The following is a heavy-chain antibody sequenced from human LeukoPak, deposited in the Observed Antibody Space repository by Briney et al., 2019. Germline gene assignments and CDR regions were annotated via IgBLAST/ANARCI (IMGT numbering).Heavy chain of an antibody. CDR3: ARAEGYSYAFYFVY. J-gene: IGHJ4*02. Sequence: GSLRLTPAASRFTFRSYWMTCGRQAPGKGLEWVANIKYGGSEKYYSDSVKGRFTISRDNTQNSQYLHMNSLRAEGTAVYFCARAEGYSYAFYFVYWGEGTLVTVSS. V-gene: IGHV3-7*04. CDR2: IKYGGSEK. D-gene: IGHD5-18*01. CDR1: RFTFRSYW.